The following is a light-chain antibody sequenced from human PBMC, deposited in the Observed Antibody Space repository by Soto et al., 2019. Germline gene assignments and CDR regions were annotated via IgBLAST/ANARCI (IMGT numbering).Light chain of an antibody. J-gene: IGKJ1*01. CDR1: QSVSSK. CDR2: GAS. V-gene: IGKV3-15*01. Sequence: EIVMTQSPATLSMSPGEGATLSCRASQSVSSKLAWYQQKPGQAPRLLIYGASTRATGIPARFSGSGSGTEFTLIISSLEPEDFAVYYCQQYGSSPRTFGRGTKV. CDR3: QQYGSSPRT.